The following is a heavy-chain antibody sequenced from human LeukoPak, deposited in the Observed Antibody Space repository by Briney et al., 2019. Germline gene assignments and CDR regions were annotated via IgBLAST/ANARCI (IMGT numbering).Heavy chain of an antibody. CDR3: ARALNNLYQLLGNY. CDR1: GFTFSSYA. Sequence: GGPLRLSCAASGFTFSSYAMHWVRQAPGKGLEWVAVISYDGSNKYYADSVKGRFTISRDNSKNTLYLQTNSLRAEDTAVYYCARALNNLYQLLGNYWGQGTLVTVSS. V-gene: IGHV3-30*01. J-gene: IGHJ4*02. D-gene: IGHD2-2*01. CDR2: ISYDGSNK.